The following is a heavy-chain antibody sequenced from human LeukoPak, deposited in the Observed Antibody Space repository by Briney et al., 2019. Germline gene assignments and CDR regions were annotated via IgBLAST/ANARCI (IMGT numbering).Heavy chain of an antibody. CDR3: VRVRGSIDY. CDR1: GYTFTSYD. CDR2: LNPNSGYT. V-gene: IGHV1-8*01. Sequence: ASVKVSCKASGYTFTSYDINWVRQAPGQGFEWLGWLNPNSGYTGSAQRFQGRLTMTRDTSMSTVYMELSSLTSEDTAVYYCVRVRGSIDYWGQGTLVTVSS. J-gene: IGHJ4*02. D-gene: IGHD3-10*01.